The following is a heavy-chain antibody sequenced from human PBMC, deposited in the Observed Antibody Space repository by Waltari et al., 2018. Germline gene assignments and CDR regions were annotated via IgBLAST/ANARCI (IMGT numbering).Heavy chain of an antibody. V-gene: IGHV4-59*11. Sequence: QVQLQESGPGLVKPSETLSLTCTVSGGSLSSHYLSWIRQPHGTGLEWIGYIYYRGSTNYNPSLKRRVTISVDTSKNQFSLKLSSVTAADTAVYYCARGKEVVVPAAVDYWGQGTLVTVSS. CDR2: IYYRGST. D-gene: IGHD2-2*01. CDR1: GGSLSSHY. J-gene: IGHJ4*02. CDR3: ARGKEVVVPAAVDY.